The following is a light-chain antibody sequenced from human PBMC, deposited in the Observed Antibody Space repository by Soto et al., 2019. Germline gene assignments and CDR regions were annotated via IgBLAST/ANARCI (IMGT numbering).Light chain of an antibody. CDR3: PSYTSSSTVV. Sequence: QSALTQPASVSGSPGQSITISCTGTSSDVGGYKYVSWYQQYSGKAPKLMIYEVSNRPSGVSNRFSGSKSGNTASLTISGLQAEDEADYYCPSYTSSSTVVFGGGTKLTVL. J-gene: IGLJ2*01. CDR1: SSDVGGYKY. V-gene: IGLV2-14*01. CDR2: EVS.